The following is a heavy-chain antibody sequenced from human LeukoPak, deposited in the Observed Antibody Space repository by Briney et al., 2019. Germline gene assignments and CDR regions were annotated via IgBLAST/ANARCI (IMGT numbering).Heavy chain of an antibody. CDR2: VSASGLST. Sequence: GGTLRLSCAASGFTFSSYSMSWVRQSPGKGLEWVSSVSASGLSTYYADSVKGRFTISRDNSKNTLYLQMNSLTADDTALYYCARRKVGPTNYYYGVDVWGQGTTVTVSS. V-gene: IGHV3-23*01. CDR3: ARRKVGPTNYYYGVDV. D-gene: IGHD1-26*01. J-gene: IGHJ6*02. CDR1: GFTFSSYS.